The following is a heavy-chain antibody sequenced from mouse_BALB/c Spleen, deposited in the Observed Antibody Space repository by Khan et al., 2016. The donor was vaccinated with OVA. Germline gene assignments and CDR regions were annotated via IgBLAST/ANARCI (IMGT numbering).Heavy chain of an antibody. J-gene: IGHJ2*01. CDR1: GYSFTGYF. CDR3: ARIYGSDFDY. V-gene: IGHV1-20*02. CDR2: INPHIGET. Sequence: VQLQQSGPELVKPGASVKISCKASGYSFTGYFMNWVMQSHGKSLEWIGRINPHIGETFYNQKFKGKATLTVEESSSTAHMELRSLASEDSAVYYCARIYGSDFDYWGQGTTLTVSS. D-gene: IGHD1-1*01.